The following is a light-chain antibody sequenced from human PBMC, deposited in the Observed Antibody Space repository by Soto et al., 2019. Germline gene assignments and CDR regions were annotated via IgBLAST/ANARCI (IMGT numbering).Light chain of an antibody. CDR2: RAS. CDR3: QQYSPYSART. CDR1: QNIGSW. Sequence: DIQMTQSPSTLSASVGDRVTVTCRASQNIGSWVAWYQQKPGKAPNLLIYRASTLANGVPSRFSGTGSGTEFTLTISSLQPDDVATSYCQQYSPYSARTFGQGTKVEVK. J-gene: IGKJ1*01. V-gene: IGKV1-5*03.